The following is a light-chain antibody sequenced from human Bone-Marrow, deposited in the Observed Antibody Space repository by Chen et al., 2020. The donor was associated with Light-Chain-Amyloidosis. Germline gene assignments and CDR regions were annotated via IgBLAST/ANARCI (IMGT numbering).Light chain of an antibody. Sequence: QSILTQPPSASGTPGQRVTISCSGSTSNIGNNFVHWYQHLPGTAPKLLISRNNQRPSGVPAGFSGSKSGTSASLTISGLRSEDEADYYCGTWDDSVRGPVFGGGTKLTVL. J-gene: IGLJ3*02. CDR2: RNN. CDR1: TSNIGNNF. V-gene: IGLV1-47*01. CDR3: GTWDDSVRGPV.